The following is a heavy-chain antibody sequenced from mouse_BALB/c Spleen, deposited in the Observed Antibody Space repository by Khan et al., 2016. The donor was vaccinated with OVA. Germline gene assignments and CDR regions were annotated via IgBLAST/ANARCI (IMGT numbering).Heavy chain of an antibody. D-gene: IGHD1-3*01. CDR3: ARETSYWYFDA. Sequence: QIQLVQSGPELKKPGETVKISCKASGYTFTNYRMNWMKQPPEKGLKWMGWINTYTGEPTYGDDFKGRFAFYLETYASTAYLQINNLRKEDMATYFCARETSYWYFDAWGAGTTVTVSS. J-gene: IGHJ1*01. CDR1: GYTFTNYR. V-gene: IGHV9-1*02. CDR2: INTYTGEP.